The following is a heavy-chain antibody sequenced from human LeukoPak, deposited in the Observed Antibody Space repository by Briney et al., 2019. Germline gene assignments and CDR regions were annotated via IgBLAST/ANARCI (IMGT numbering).Heavy chain of an antibody. CDR3: ARPIAAAGDPFDY. J-gene: IGHJ4*02. Sequence: SETLSLTCTVSGGSISSSSYYWGWIRQPPGKGLEWIGSIYYSGSTYHNPSLKSRVTISVDTSKNQFSLKLSSVTAADTAVYYCARPIAAAGDPFDYWGQGTLVTVSS. CDR2: IYYSGST. D-gene: IGHD6-13*01. V-gene: IGHV4-39*01. CDR1: GGSISSSSYY.